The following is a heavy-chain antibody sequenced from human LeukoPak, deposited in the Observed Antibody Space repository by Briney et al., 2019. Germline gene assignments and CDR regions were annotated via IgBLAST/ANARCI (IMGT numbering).Heavy chain of an antibody. CDR3: ARRSRQGSGSWNFDY. J-gene: IGHJ4*02. Sequence: SETLSLTCTVSGASISSSSYYWGWIRQPPGKGLEWIGTIYYSGTTYYKPSLNSRVTIPVDMSRNQFSLKLSSVTAADTAVYYCARRSRQGSGSWNFDYWGQGTLVTVSS. V-gene: IGHV4-39*01. CDR2: IYYSGTT. D-gene: IGHD3-10*01. CDR1: GASISSSSYY.